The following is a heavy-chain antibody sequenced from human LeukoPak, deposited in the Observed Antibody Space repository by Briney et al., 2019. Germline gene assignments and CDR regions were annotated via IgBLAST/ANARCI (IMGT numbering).Heavy chain of an antibody. V-gene: IGHV3-30*18. CDR3: AKDQATVVTTSFDY. Sequence: PGGSLRLSCAVSGFTFSSYGIHWVRQAPGKGLEWVAVISYDGGSEYYADSVKGRFTISRDNSKNTLYLQMNSLRAEDTAVYYCAKDQATVVTTSFDYWGQGTLVTVSS. D-gene: IGHD4-23*01. CDR1: GFTFSSYG. J-gene: IGHJ4*02. CDR2: ISYDGGSE.